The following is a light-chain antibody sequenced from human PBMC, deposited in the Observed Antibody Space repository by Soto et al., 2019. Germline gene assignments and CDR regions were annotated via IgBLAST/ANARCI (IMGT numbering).Light chain of an antibody. Sequence: DIVMTQSPDSLAVSLGERATINCKSSQSVLYSSNNKNDLGWYQQKPRQPPKLLIYWASTRESGVPDRFSGSGSGTDFTLTITRLQAEDVAVYYCQQYYSPPYTFGQGTKLEIK. CDR2: WAS. CDR3: QQYYSPPYT. V-gene: IGKV4-1*01. CDR1: QSVLYSSNNKND. J-gene: IGKJ2*01.